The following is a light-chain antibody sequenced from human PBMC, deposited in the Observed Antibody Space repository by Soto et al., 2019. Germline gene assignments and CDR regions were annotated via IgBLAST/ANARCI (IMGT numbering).Light chain of an antibody. V-gene: IGKV3-15*01. CDR1: QSVSEF. CDR3: QQYNNWPPWT. Sequence: EVVLTQSPATLSLSPGERATLSCRASQSVSEFLAWYQQKPGQAPRLLIYGASTRATGIPARFSGSGSGTEFTLTISSLQSEDFAVYYCQQYNNWPPWTFGQGTKVDIK. CDR2: GAS. J-gene: IGKJ1*01.